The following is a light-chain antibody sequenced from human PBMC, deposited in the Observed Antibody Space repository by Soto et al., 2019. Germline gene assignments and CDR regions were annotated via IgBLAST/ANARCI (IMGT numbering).Light chain of an antibody. Sequence: QSSLAQPSSVSGSPGQAIPISCTGTSTDVGGYNYVSWYQHHSGKDPKLLIYEVTNRPSGISDSLSCSKSVNKASLTISGRQAEDESDYYCGSYSRTDTPLVFGTGTKLTVL. CDR2: EVT. CDR1: STDVGGYNY. CDR3: GSYSRTDTPLV. V-gene: IGLV2-14*01. J-gene: IGLJ1*01.